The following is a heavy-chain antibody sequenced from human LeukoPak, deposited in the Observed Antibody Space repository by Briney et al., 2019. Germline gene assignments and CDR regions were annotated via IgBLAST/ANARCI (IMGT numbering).Heavy chain of an antibody. V-gene: IGHV3-9*01. CDR2: ISWNSGSI. J-gene: IGHJ3*02. CDR3: AKATTRITMIVPAFDI. D-gene: IGHD3-22*01. Sequence: GRSLRLSCAASGFTFDDYAMHWVRQAPGKGLEWVSGISWNSGSIGYADSVKGRFTISRDNAKNSLYLQMNSLRVEDKALYYCAKATTRITMIVPAFDIWGQGTMVTVSS. CDR1: GFTFDDYA.